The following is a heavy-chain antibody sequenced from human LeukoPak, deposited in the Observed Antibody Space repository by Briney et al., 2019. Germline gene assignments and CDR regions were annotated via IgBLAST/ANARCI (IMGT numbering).Heavy chain of an antibody. CDR1: GFTFSSYT. J-gene: IGHJ4*02. V-gene: IGHV3-23*01. CDR2: ISGSGDST. CDR3: AKGIVVVPTGGYFDY. D-gene: IGHD2-2*01. Sequence: GGSLRLSCAASGFTFSSYTMSWVRQAPGKGLEFVSAISGSGDSTYYADSVKGRFTISRDNSKNTLYLQMNSLRAEDTAVYYCAKGIVVVPTGGYFDYWGQGTLVTVSS.